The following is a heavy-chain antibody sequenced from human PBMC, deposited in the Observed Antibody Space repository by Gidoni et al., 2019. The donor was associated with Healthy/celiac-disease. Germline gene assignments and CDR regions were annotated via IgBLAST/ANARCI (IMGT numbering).Heavy chain of an antibody. CDR3: ARGKTRSSGRRSWFDP. CDR2: INHSGST. V-gene: IGHV4-34*01. D-gene: IGHD3-22*01. CDR1: GGSFSGYY. Sequence: QVQLQQWGAGLLKPSATLSLTCAVYGGSFSGYYWSWIRQPPGKGLEWIGEINHSGSTNYNPSLKSRVTISVDTSKNQFSLKLSSVTAADTAVYYCARGKTRSSGRRSWFDPWGQGTLVTVSS. J-gene: IGHJ5*02.